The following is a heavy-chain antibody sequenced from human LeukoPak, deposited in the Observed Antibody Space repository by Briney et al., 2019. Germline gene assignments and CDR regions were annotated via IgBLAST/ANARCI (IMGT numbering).Heavy chain of an antibody. V-gene: IGHV3-11*01. CDR3: ARDRKLGQWRAFDI. CDR1: GFTFSDYY. CDR2: ISISASTI. J-gene: IGHJ3*02. Sequence: PGGSLRLSCAASGFTFSDYYMRWIRQAPGKGLEWVSYISISASTIYYADSVKGRFTISRDNAKNSLYLQMNSLRAEDTAVYYCARDRKLGQWRAFDIWGQGTMVTVSS. D-gene: IGHD6-19*01.